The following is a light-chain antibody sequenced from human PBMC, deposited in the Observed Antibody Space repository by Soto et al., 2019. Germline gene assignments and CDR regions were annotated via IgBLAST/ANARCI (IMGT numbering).Light chain of an antibody. CDR2: SAS. J-gene: IGKJ5*01. CDR1: QSISSC. Sequence: DIQMTQSPSSLSASVGDRVTITCRASQSISSCLNGYQDKPGNAPKLLIYSASSLQSGVPSRFSGSGSGTDFTLTISSLPPEDFATYYRQQSYSTPITFGQGTRLEIK. CDR3: QQSYSTPIT. V-gene: IGKV1-39*01.